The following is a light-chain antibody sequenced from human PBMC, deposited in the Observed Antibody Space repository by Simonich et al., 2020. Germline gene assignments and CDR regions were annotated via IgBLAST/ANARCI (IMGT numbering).Light chain of an antibody. J-gene: IGLJ3*02. CDR2: KNS. V-gene: IGLV3-27*01. CDR1: VLAKKY. CDR3: YSAADNNRV. Sequence: SYELTQPSSVSVSPGQTARITCSGDVLAKKYARWFQQKPVQAPVLVIYKNSERPSGIPGRFSGSSSGTTVTLTISGAQVEDEADYYCYSAADNNRVFGGGTKLTVL.